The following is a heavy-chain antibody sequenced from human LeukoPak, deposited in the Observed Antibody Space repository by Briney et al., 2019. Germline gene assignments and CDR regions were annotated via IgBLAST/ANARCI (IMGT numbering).Heavy chain of an antibody. CDR1: GFTFSSYE. V-gene: IGHV3-48*03. Sequence: SGGSLRLSCAASGFTFSSYEMNWVRQAPGKGLEWVSYISSSSNTMYYADSVKGRFTISRDNAKNSLYLQMNSLRAEDTAVYYCARGGGNFDYWGQGTLVTVSS. J-gene: IGHJ4*02. D-gene: IGHD2-15*01. CDR2: ISSSSNTM. CDR3: ARGGGNFDY.